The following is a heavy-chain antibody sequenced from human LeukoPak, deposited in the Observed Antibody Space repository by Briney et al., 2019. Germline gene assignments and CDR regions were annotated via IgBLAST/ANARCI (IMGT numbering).Heavy chain of an antibody. V-gene: IGHV1-2*06. Sequence: ASVKVSCKASGYTFTGYYMHWVRQAPGQGLDWMGRINPNSGGTNYAQKFQGRVTMTRDTSISTAYMELSRLRSDDTAVYYCARAYCSGGSCYSRWFDPWGQGTLVTVSS. CDR2: INPNSGGT. J-gene: IGHJ5*02. CDR3: ARAYCSGGSCYSRWFDP. D-gene: IGHD2-15*01. CDR1: GYTFTGYY.